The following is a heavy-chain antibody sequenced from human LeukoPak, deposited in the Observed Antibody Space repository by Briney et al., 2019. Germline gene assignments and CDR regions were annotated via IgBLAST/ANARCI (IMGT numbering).Heavy chain of an antibody. D-gene: IGHD6-13*01. CDR1: GYTFTGYY. CDR3: ARDLGSYSSSWYTYYGMDV. J-gene: IGHJ6*02. V-gene: IGHV1-2*02. CDR2: INPNSGGT. Sequence: ASVTVSCKASGYTFTGYYMHWVRQAPGQGLEWMGWINPNSGGTNYAQKFQGRVTMTRDTSISTAYMELSRLRSDDTAVYYCARDLGSYSSSWYTYYGMDVGGQGTTVTVSS.